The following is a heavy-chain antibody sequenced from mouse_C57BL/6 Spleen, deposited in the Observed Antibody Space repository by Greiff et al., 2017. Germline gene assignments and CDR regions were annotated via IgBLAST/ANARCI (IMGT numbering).Heavy chain of an antibody. Sequence: EVKLQESGPGLVKPSQSLSLTCSVTGYSITSGYYWNWIRQFPGNKLEWMGYISYDGSNNYNPSLKNRISITRDTSKNQFFLKLNSVTTEDTATYYCATHNYGSSPFAYWGQGTLVTVTA. CDR2: ISYDGSN. CDR1: GYSITSGYY. J-gene: IGHJ3*01. D-gene: IGHD1-1*01. CDR3: ATHNYGSSPFAY. V-gene: IGHV3-6*01.